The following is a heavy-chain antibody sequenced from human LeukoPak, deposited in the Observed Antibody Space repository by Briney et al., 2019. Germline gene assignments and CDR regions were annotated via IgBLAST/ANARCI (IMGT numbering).Heavy chain of an antibody. V-gene: IGHV5-51*01. CDR3: ARLMAVDSYAFDT. Sequence: GESKVFSCKGSGYSFTSYWIGWVRQMPGKGLEWMGIIYPGDPDTRYSPSFQGQVTISADKSISTASLQWSSLKASDTAMYYCARLMAVDSYAFDTCGQGALFTVSS. J-gene: IGHJ3*02. CDR1: GYSFTSYW. D-gene: IGHD5-24*01. CDR2: IYPGDPDT.